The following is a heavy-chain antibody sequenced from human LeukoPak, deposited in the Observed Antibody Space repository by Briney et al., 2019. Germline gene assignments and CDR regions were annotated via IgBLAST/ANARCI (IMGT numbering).Heavy chain of an antibody. V-gene: IGHV4-61*02. CDR3: ALIDYGDTSFDY. D-gene: IGHD4-17*01. J-gene: IGHJ4*02. CDR1: GGSISSGSYY. CDR2: IYSSGST. Sequence: KPSETLSLTCTVSGGSISSGSYYWSWLRQPAGKGLEWIGRIYSSGSTNYNPSLKSRVTISGDTSKNQFSLKLSSVTAADAAVYYCALIDYGDTSFDYWGQGTLVTVSS.